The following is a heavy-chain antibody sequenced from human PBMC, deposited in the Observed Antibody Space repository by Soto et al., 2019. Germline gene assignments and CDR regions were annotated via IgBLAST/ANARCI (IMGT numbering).Heavy chain of an antibody. D-gene: IGHD3-22*01. CDR2: MYPGDSDT. Sequence: GAPLKISCKGSGYSFTSYWIGWVRQMPGKGLEWMGIMYPGDSDTRYSPSFQGQVTISADKSISTAYLQWSSLKASDTAMYYCARAPVTMIVVVTPGAFDIWGQGTMVTVSS. J-gene: IGHJ3*02. CDR1: GYSFTSYW. V-gene: IGHV5-51*01. CDR3: ARAPVTMIVVVTPGAFDI.